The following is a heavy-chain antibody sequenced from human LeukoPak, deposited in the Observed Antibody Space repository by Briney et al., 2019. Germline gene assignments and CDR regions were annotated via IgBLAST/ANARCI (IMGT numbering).Heavy chain of an antibody. Sequence: ASVKVSCKASGYTFTGYYMHWVRQAPGQRLEWMGWINAGNGNTKYSQKFQGRVTITRDTSASTAYMELSSLRSEDTAVYYCARETVIAVAGGLDYWGQGTLVTVSS. CDR1: GYTFTGYY. J-gene: IGHJ4*02. D-gene: IGHD6-19*01. CDR2: INAGNGNT. V-gene: IGHV1-3*01. CDR3: ARETVIAVAGGLDY.